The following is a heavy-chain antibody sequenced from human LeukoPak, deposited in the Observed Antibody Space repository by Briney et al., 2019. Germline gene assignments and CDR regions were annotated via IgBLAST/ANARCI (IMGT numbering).Heavy chain of an antibody. CDR3: ARLSDTEGSSTSYRASDI. V-gene: IGHV3-7*01. D-gene: IGHD2-2*01. Sequence: PGGSLRLSCAASGFTFTTHWMSWVRQAPGKGLEWVANIKQDGSDKHYVESVKGRFTISRDNAKSSLYLQMNSLRAEDTAVYYCARLSDTEGSSTSYRASDIWGQGTKVTVSS. CDR2: IKQDGSDK. CDR1: GFTFTTHW. J-gene: IGHJ3*02.